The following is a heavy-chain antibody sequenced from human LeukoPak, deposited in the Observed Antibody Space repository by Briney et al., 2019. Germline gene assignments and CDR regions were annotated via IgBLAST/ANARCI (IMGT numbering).Heavy chain of an antibody. D-gene: IGHD6-19*01. CDR1: GFTFISYA. CDR3: TKGDSSGWYGVFDS. V-gene: IGHV3-23*01. Sequence: GGSLRLSCTASGFTFISYAMSWVRQAPGKGLEWVSAISGSGVSTNYADSVKGRFSISRANSKNTLSLQMNSLRAEDTAVYYCTKGDSSGWYGVFDSWGQGTLVTVSS. J-gene: IGHJ4*02. CDR2: ISGSGVST.